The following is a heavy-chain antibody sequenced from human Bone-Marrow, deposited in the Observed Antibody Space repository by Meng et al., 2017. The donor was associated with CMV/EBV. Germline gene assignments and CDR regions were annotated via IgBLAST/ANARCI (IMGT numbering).Heavy chain of an antibody. Sequence: ASVKVSCKASGYTFTGYYMHWVRQAPGQGLEWMGWINPNSGGTNYAQKFQGRVTITADKSTSTAYMELSSLRSEDTAVYYCARASVGSGWYYCDYWGQGTLVTVSS. CDR1: GYTFTGYY. CDR2: INPNSGGT. CDR3: ARASVGSGWYYCDY. D-gene: IGHD6-19*01. J-gene: IGHJ4*02. V-gene: IGHV1-2*02.